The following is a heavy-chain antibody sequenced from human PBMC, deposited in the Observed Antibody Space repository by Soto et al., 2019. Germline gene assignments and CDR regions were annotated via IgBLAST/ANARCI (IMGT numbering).Heavy chain of an antibody. D-gene: IGHD2-2*01. V-gene: IGHV3-74*03. CDR1: GFTFSGHW. CDR2: INTDGGSS. J-gene: IGHJ3*02. CDR3: AREAGYCSRTSCYRRAFDT. Sequence: EVQLVESGGDLVQPGGSLSLSCAASGFTFSGHWMHWVRQVPGKGLEWVSRINTDGGSSAYADSVKGRFAISRDNAKNTLYLLMNGLRAEDTAVYYCAREAGYCSRTSCYRRAFDTWGQGTTVTVSS.